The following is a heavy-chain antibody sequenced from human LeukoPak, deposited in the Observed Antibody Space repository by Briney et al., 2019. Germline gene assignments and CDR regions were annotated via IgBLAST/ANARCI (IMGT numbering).Heavy chain of an antibody. J-gene: IGHJ5*02. CDR1: GFTFNSYT. CDR2: ISSGSNYT. D-gene: IGHD5-18*01. V-gene: IGHV3-21*01. Sequence: PGGSLRLSCAASGFTFNSYTMNWVRQTPGKGLEWVSSISSGSNYTYYADSVKGRFTISRDNAKNSLYLQMNSLRAEDTAVYYCARGGGYSYGFLDPWGQGTLVTVSS. CDR3: ARGGGYSYGFLDP.